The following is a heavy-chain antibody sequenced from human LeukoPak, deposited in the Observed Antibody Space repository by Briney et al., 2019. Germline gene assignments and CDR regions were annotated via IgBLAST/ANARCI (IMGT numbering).Heavy chain of an antibody. CDR2: INPSGGST. D-gene: IGHD4-17*01. V-gene: IGHV1-46*01. Sequence: ASVKVSCTTSGYTFTSYYIHWVRQAPGQGLEWMGIINPSGGSTSYAQKFQGRVTMTRDTSTSTVYMYLSILRSEDTAVYYCARDSLYGVVDYWGQGTLVTVSS. CDR1: GYTFTSYY. CDR3: ARDSLYGVVDY. J-gene: IGHJ4*02.